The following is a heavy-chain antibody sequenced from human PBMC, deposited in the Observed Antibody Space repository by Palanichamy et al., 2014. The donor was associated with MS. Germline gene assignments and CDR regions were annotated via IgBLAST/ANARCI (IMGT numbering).Heavy chain of an antibody. D-gene: IGHD3-22*01. CDR2: ISHDGSAK. Sequence: QVQLVESGGGVVHPGRSLRLACVVSGFTFSDYAMHWVRQAPGKGLEWVAVISHDGSAKRYADSVKGRFTLSRDNSNKTMFLHMNDLRDEDTAFYYCAKVRDRLRYYDSGDFDSWGQGTLVTVSS. CDR3: AKVRDRLRYYDSGDFDS. CDR1: GFTFSDYA. J-gene: IGHJ4*02. V-gene: IGHV3-30*04.